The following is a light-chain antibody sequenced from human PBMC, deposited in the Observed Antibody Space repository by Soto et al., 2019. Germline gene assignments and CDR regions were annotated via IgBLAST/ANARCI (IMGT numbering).Light chain of an antibody. CDR1: QSLSSY. J-gene: IGKJ4*01. Sequence: DLQMTQSPSSLSASVGDRVTITCRASQSLSSYLSWYQQKPGKAPKLLIYAASSLHSGVPSRFSRSRSGTDFTLNIGSLQTEDFATYDCEQSYSTPLYFGGGTKVEIK. CDR3: EQSYSTPLY. V-gene: IGKV1-39*01. CDR2: AAS.